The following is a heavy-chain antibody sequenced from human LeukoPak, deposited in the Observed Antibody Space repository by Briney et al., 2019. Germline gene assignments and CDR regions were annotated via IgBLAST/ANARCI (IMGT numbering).Heavy chain of an antibody. CDR2: IRYDGSNK. Sequence: GGSLRLSCAASGFTFNSYGMHWVRQAPGKGLDWVAFIRYDGSNKSYGDSVKGRFTISRDNSKTTLYLQTNSLRAEDTAVYYCAKNLHGYYYGSGSRLDAFDIWGQGTMVTVSS. D-gene: IGHD3-10*01. CDR3: AKNLHGYYYGSGSRLDAFDI. V-gene: IGHV3-30*02. J-gene: IGHJ3*02. CDR1: GFTFNSYG.